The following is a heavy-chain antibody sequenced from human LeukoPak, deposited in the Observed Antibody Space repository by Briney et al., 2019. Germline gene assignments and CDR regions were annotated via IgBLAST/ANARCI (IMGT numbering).Heavy chain of an antibody. CDR2: ISWNSGSI. J-gene: IGHJ4*02. Sequence: GGSLRLSCAASGFTFDDYAMHWVRQAPGKGLEWVSGISWNSGSIGYADSVKGRFTISRDNAKNSLYLQMNSLRAEDTALYYFAKEGVTTWDSTWNYFDYWGQGTLVTVSS. CDR3: AKEGVTTWDSTWNYFDY. D-gene: IGHD4-17*01. CDR1: GFTFDDYA. V-gene: IGHV3-9*01.